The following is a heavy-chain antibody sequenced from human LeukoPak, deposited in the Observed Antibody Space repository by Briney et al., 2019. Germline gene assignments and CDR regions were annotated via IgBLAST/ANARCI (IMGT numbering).Heavy chain of an antibody. Sequence: PSETLSLTCAVSGGSISSSNWWSWVRQPPGKGLEWIGRIYTSGSTNYNPSLKSRVTMSVDTSKNQFSLKLSSVTAADTAVYYCARVGATAVAEHYYYYYMDVWGKGTTVTISS. J-gene: IGHJ6*03. CDR1: GGSISSSNW. CDR2: IYTSGST. CDR3: ARVGATAVAEHYYYYYMDV. V-gene: IGHV4-4*02. D-gene: IGHD6-19*01.